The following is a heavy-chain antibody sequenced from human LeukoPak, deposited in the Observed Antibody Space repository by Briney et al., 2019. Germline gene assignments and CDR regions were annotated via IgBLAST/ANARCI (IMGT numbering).Heavy chain of an antibody. J-gene: IGHJ4*02. CDR2: VYYSGST. CDR3: ARMVGSSGGYWPGIDY. Sequence: SETLSLTCVVSGGSITGSYWSWIRQPPGKGLDWIGYVYYSGSTNYNPSLKSRVTTFLDTSKNQFSLKLTSVTAADTAVYYCARMVGSSGGYWPGIDYWGQGILVTVSS. D-gene: IGHD1-26*01. CDR1: GGSITGSY. V-gene: IGHV4-59*01.